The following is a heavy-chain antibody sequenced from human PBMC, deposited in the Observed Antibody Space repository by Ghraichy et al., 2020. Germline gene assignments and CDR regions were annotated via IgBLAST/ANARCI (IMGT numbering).Heavy chain of an antibody. D-gene: IGHD3-16*01. CDR1: GFTFSDAW. V-gene: IGHV3-15*01. J-gene: IGHJ6*03. Sequence: GGSLRLSCAASGFTFSDAWMTWVRQAPGKGLEWVGLIKGKTEGGTTDYAAPVKGRFTISRDDSKNTLYLQMNSLRTEDTGVYYCTTLGGDYYYYLYMDLWGKGTTVTVSS. CDR2: IKGKTEGGTT. CDR3: TTLGGDYYYYLYMDL.